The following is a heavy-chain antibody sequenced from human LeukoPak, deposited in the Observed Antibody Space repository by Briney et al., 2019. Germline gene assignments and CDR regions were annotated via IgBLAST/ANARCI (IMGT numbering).Heavy chain of an antibody. V-gene: IGHV3-48*01. CDR1: GFTFGSYA. CDR2: ISSSSSTI. J-gene: IGHJ6*02. Sequence: GGSLRLSCAASGFTFGSYAMSWVRQAPGKGLEWVSYISSSSSTIYYADSVKGRFTISRDNAKNSLYLQMNSLRAEDTAVYYCARDLDTGMDVWGQGTTVTVSS. CDR3: ARDLDTGMDV. D-gene: IGHD5-18*01.